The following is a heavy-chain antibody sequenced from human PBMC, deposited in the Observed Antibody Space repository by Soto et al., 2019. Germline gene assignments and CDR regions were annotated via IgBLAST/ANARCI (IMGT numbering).Heavy chain of an antibody. CDR1: GYTFTGYY. V-gene: IGHV1-2*04. CDR3: ARGHYDSSGYYSY. CDR2: INPNSGGT. D-gene: IGHD3-22*01. J-gene: IGHJ4*02. Sequence: ASVKVSCKASGYTFTGYYMHWVRQAPGQGLEWMGWINPNSGGTNYAQKFQGWVTMTRDTSISTAYMELSRLRSDDTAVYYCARGHYDSSGYYSYWGQGTLVTVSS.